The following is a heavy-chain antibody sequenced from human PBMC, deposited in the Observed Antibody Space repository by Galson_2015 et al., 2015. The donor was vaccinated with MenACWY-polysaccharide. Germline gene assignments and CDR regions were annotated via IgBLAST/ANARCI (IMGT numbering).Heavy chain of an antibody. Sequence: ETLSLTCAVSDSSIRSGYFWGWLRPPPGKGLEWIASIFHSGTTYYNPSLKSRVTISVDTSKNQFSLKLSSVTAADTAVYYCARVEKYSGSFYILYWGQGTLVTVSS. D-gene: IGHD1-26*01. CDR3: ARVEKYSGSFYILY. CDR1: DSSIRSGYF. CDR2: IFHSGTT. V-gene: IGHV4-38-2*01. J-gene: IGHJ4*02.